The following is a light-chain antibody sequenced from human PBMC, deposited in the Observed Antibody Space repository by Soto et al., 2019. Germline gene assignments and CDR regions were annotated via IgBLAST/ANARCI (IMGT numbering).Light chain of an antibody. J-gene: IGLJ1*01. CDR3: GTWDSSLSVYV. Sequence: QSVLTQPPPVSAAPGQMVTISCSGSSSSIGSNYASWYQQLPGTAPKLLIYENNKRPSGIPDRFSGSKSGTSATLGIAGLQTGDEADYYCGTWDSSLSVYVLGTGTKVTVL. CDR2: ENN. CDR1: SSSIGSNY. V-gene: IGLV1-51*01.